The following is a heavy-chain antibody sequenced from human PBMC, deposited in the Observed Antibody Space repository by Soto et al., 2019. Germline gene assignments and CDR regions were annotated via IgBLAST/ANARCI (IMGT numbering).Heavy chain of an antibody. Sequence: GGALRLSCAASGRTFSNAWINWVRQAPGKGLEWVGRIKSKTDGGTTDYAEPVKGRFAISRDDSNNMVYLQMNSLKIEDTAVYYCTTDSYSTIIIVRFDYWGHGTLVTVSS. V-gene: IGHV3-15*07. CDR3: TTDSYSTIIIVRFDY. D-gene: IGHD3-22*01. CDR2: IKSKTDGGTT. CDR1: GRTFSNAW. J-gene: IGHJ4*01.